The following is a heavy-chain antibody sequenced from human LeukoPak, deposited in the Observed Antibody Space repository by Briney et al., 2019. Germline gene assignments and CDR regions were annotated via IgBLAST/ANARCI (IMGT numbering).Heavy chain of an antibody. J-gene: IGHJ6*02. CDR2: ISYDGSNK. CDR1: GFTFRSYA. V-gene: IGHV3-30-3*01. D-gene: IGHD3-10*01. CDR3: ARGETYYYGSGSYLTGYYYYYGMDV. Sequence: GGSLRLSCAASGFTFRSYAMHWVRQAPGKGLEWVAVISYDGSNKYYADSVKGRFTISRDNSKNTLYLQMNSLRAEDTAVYYCARGETYYYGSGSYLTGYYYYYGMDVWGQGTTVTVSS.